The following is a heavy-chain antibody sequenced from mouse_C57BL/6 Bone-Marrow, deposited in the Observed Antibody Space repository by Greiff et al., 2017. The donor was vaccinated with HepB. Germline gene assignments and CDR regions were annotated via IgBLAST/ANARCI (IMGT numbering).Heavy chain of an antibody. CDR1: GFTFSDYG. CDR3: ARPDYDVGAMDY. V-gene: IGHV5-17*01. CDR2: ISSGSSTI. Sequence: EVKLVDSGGGLVKPGGSLKLSCAASGFTFSDYGMHWVRQAPEKGLEWVAYISSGSSTIYYADTVKGRFTISRDNAKNTLFLQMTSLRSEDTAMYYCARPDYDVGAMDYWGQGTSVTVSS. D-gene: IGHD2-4*01. J-gene: IGHJ4*01.